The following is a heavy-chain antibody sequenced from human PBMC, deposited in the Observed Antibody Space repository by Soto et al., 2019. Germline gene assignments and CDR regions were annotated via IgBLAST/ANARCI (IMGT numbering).Heavy chain of an antibody. Sequence: SETLSLTCAVYGGSFSGYYWGWIRQPPGKGLEWIGEINHSGSTNYNPSLKSRVTISVDTSKNQFSLKLSSVTAADTAVYYCARADYDFWSGYYIGYYFDYWGQGTLVTVSS. CDR1: GGSFSGYY. CDR2: INHSGST. V-gene: IGHV4-34*01. J-gene: IGHJ4*02. D-gene: IGHD3-3*01. CDR3: ARADYDFWSGYYIGYYFDY.